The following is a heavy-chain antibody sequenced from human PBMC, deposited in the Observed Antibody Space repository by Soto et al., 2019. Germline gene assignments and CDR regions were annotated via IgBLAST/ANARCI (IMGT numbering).Heavy chain of an antibody. CDR1: SGSISSSNW. V-gene: IGHV4-4*02. CDR2: IYHSGST. Sequence: SETLSLTCAVSSGSISSSNWWSWVRQPPGKGLEWSGEIYHSGSTNYNPSLKSRVTLSVDTSNNQYSLKLSSVTAADTALFYCARGVLEWLLRDSYYYYMDVGGKGTTVTVSS. CDR3: ARGVLEWLLRDSYYYYMDV. D-gene: IGHD3-3*01. J-gene: IGHJ6*03.